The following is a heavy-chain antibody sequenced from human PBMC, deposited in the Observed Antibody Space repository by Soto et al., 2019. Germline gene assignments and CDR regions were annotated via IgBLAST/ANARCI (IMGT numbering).Heavy chain of an antibody. CDR1: GGTFSSYA. V-gene: IGHV1-69*01. J-gene: IGHJ6*02. CDR3: ARSQGSSTSLEIYYYYYYGMDV. Sequence: QVQLVQSGAEVKKPGSSVKVSCKASGGTFSSYAISWVRQAPGQGLEWMGGIIPISGTANYAQKFQGRVTITADESTSTAYMELRRQRSEDTAVYYCARSQGSSTSLEIYYYYYYGMDVWGQGTTVTVSS. CDR2: IIPISGTA. D-gene: IGHD2-2*01.